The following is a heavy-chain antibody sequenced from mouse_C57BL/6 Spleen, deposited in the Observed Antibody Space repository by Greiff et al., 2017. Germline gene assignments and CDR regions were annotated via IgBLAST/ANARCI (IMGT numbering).Heavy chain of an antibody. J-gene: IGHJ1*03. Sequence: EVKLVESGGGLVKPGGSLKLSCAASGFTFSDYGMHWVRQAPEKGLAWVAYISSGSSTIYYADTGKGRFTISRDNAKNTLFLQMTSLRSEDTAMYYCARRVGYSGWYVDVWGTGTTVTGSS. CDR2: ISSGSSTI. V-gene: IGHV5-17*01. CDR1: GFTFSDYG. CDR3: ARRVGYSGWYVDV. D-gene: IGHD3-1*01.